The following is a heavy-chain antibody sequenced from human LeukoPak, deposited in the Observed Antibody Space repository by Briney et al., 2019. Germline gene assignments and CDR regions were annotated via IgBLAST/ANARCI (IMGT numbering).Heavy chain of an antibody. J-gene: IGHJ6*03. D-gene: IGHD2-21*01. V-gene: IGHV1-18*01. Sequence: ASVKVSCKASGYTFTSYGISWVRQAPGQGLEWIGWISTYNGNTNYPQKFQGRVTMTTDTSTSTAYMELRSLRSDDTAVYYCARVVIAPPTSLKYYYYMDVWGKGTTVTVSS. CDR2: ISTYNGNT. CDR3: ARVVIAPPTSLKYYYYMDV. CDR1: GYTFTSYG.